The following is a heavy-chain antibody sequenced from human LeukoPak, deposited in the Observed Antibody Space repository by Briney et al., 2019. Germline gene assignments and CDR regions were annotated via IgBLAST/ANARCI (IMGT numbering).Heavy chain of an antibody. Sequence: ASVKVSCKASGYTFTGYYMHWVRQAPGQGLEWMGWINPNSGGTNYAQKFQGRVTMTRDTSISTAYMELSRLRSDDTAVYYCARVSRDTAAHYMDVWGKGTTVTVSS. CDR2: INPNSGGT. V-gene: IGHV1-2*02. J-gene: IGHJ6*03. CDR1: GYTFTGYY. CDR3: ARVSRDTAAHYMDV. D-gene: IGHD2-2*01.